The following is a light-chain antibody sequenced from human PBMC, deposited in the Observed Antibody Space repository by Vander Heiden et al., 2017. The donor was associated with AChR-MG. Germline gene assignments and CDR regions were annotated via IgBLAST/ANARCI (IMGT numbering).Light chain of an antibody. Sequence: DIVLTRSPLPLPVTPGEPASISCRTSQGRLHSNGYIYLDWYRQKPGQSPQLLIYWGSSRASGVPDRFRGSGSGTDFTLKISRVEAEDVGVYYCMQALQSPRTFGQGTKVEIK. V-gene: IGKV2-28*01. CDR2: WGS. CDR3: MQALQSPRT. CDR1: QGRLHSNGYIY. J-gene: IGKJ1*01.